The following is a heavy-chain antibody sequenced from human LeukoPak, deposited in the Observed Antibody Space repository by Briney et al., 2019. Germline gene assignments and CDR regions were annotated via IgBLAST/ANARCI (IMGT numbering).Heavy chain of an antibody. CDR3: AKVEGIAVAPDY. CDR1: GFTFSSYA. Sequence: PGGSLRLSCAAFGFTFSSYAMSWVRQAPGKGLEWVSAISGSGGSTYYADSVKGRFTISRDNSKNTLYLQINSLRAEDTAVYYCAKVEGIAVAPDYWGQGTLVAVSS. CDR2: ISGSGGST. D-gene: IGHD6-19*01. V-gene: IGHV3-23*01. J-gene: IGHJ4*02.